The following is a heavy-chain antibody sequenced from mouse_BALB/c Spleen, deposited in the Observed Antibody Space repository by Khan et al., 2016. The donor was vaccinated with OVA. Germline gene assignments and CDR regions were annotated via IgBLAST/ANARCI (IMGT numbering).Heavy chain of an antibody. D-gene: IGHD4-1*01. J-gene: IGHJ3*01. CDR1: GYTFTDYV. Sequence: QVQLKQSGPELVKPGASVKMSCKASGYTFTDYVMNWVKQRNGQGLEWIGQIYPGSDSTYHNEKFKGKATLTADSSSSTAYIQLSNLTSGDSAVYFCARAGWDVFAYWGQGTLVTVSA. CDR3: ARAGWDVFAY. CDR2: IYPGSDST. V-gene: IGHV1-77*01.